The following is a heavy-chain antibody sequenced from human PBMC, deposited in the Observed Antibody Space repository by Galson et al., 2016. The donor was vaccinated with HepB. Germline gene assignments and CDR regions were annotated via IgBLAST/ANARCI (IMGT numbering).Heavy chain of an antibody. V-gene: IGHV1-69*13. D-gene: IGHD2-2*01. CDR1: GGTFSSHA. J-gene: IGHJ6*02. CDR2: IIPIFGTG. Sequence: SVKVSCKASGGTFSSHAISWVRQGPGQGLEWMGGIIPIFGTGNYAQKFQGRVTITADESTSTAYMELGSLRSEDTAVYYCARDRLVEVPATKEYKYYYYGMDVWGQGSTVTVSS. CDR3: ARDRLVEVPATKEYKYYYYGMDV.